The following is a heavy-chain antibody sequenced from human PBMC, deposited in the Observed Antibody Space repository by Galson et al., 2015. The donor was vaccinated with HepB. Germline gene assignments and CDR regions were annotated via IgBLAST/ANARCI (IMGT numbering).Heavy chain of an antibody. CDR1: GFTFSNYS. Sequence: SLRLSCAASGFTFSNYSMNWVRQAPGKGLEWLSSISTSSDAIYYADSVKGRFTISRDDAKNSLYLQMNSLRAEDTAVYYCARDVSAWGARDHWGQGTLVTVSS. J-gene: IGHJ4*02. CDR3: ARDVSAWGARDH. V-gene: IGHV3-48*01. D-gene: IGHD3-16*01. CDR2: ISTSSDAI.